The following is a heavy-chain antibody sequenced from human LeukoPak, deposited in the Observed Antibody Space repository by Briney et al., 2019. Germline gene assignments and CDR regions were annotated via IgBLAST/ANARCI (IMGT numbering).Heavy chain of an antibody. CDR3: ARGIRGYSYGHQDY. J-gene: IGHJ4*02. CDR1: GFTFSSYG. CDR2: ISSSSSYI. V-gene: IGHV3-21*01. D-gene: IGHD5-18*01. Sequence: GGSLRLSCAASGFTFSSYGMHWVRQAPGKGLEWVSSISSSSSYIYYADSVKGRFTISRDNAKNSLYLQMNSLRAEDTAVYYCARGIRGYSYGHQDYWGQGTLVTVSS.